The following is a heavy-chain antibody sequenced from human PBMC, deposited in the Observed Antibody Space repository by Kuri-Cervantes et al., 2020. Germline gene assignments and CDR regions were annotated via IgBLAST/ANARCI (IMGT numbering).Heavy chain of an antibody. CDR2: ISYDGSNK. CDR1: GFTFSSYG. V-gene: IGHV3-30*03. J-gene: IGHJ4*02. D-gene: IGHD3-9*01. Sequence: GESLKISCAASGFTFSSYGMHWVRQAPGKGLEWVAVISYDGSNKYYADSVKGRFTISRDNSKNTLYLQMNSLRAEDTAVYYCASQEAADFDWLFTLDYWGQGTLVTVSS. CDR3: ASQEAADFDWLFTLDY.